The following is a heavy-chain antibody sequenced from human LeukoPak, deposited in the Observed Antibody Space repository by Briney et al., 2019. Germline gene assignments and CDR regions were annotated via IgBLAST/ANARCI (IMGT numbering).Heavy chain of an antibody. CDR1: GYTFTGYY. CDR2: INPNSGGT. Sequence: ASVKVSCKASGYTFTGYYMHWVRQAPGQGLEWMGRINPNSGGTNYAQKFQGRVTMTRDTSISTAYMELSSLRSEDTAVYYCARRSQLARYYYYYYMDVWGKGTTVTVSS. D-gene: IGHD6-6*01. J-gene: IGHJ6*03. V-gene: IGHV1-2*06. CDR3: ARRSQLARYYYYYYMDV.